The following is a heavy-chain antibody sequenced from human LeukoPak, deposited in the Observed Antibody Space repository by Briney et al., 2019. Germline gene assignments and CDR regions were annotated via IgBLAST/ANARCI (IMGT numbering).Heavy chain of an antibody. CDR3: ARTYSSGWFNLGYYYYYMDV. CDR2: ISAYNGNT. CDR1: GYTFTSYG. V-gene: IGHV1-18*01. J-gene: IGHJ6*03. D-gene: IGHD6-19*01. Sequence: ASVKVSCKASGYTFTSYGISWVRQAPGQGLEWMGWISAYNGNTNYAQKLQGRVTMTTDTSTSTAYMELRSLRSDDTAVYYCARTYSSGWFNLGYYYYYMDVWGKGTTVTISS.